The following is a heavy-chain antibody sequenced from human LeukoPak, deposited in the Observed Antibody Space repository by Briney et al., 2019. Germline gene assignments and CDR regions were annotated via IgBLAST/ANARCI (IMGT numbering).Heavy chain of an antibody. D-gene: IGHD5-18*01. CDR1: GFTVSSNY. CDR2: IRYDGSNK. Sequence: QTGGSLRLSCAASGFTVSSNYMSWVRQAPGKGLEWVAFIRYDGSNKHYADSVKGRFTISRDNSKNTLYLQMNSLRAGDTAVYYCAKVRIQLWDDAFDIWGQGTMVTVSS. J-gene: IGHJ3*02. CDR3: AKVRIQLWDDAFDI. V-gene: IGHV3-30*02.